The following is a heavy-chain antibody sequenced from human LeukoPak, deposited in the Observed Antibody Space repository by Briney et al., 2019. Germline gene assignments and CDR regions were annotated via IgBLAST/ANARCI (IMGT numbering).Heavy chain of an antibody. V-gene: IGHV1-2*02. CDR2: INPNSGGT. Sequence: GASVKVSCKASGYTFTGYYMHWVRQAPGQGLEWMGWINPNSGGTNYAQKFQGRVTMTRDTSISTAYMELSRLRSDDTAVYYCAAPVVVVAAEDAFDIWGQGTMVTVSS. J-gene: IGHJ3*02. D-gene: IGHD2-15*01. CDR3: AAPVVVVAAEDAFDI. CDR1: GYTFTGYY.